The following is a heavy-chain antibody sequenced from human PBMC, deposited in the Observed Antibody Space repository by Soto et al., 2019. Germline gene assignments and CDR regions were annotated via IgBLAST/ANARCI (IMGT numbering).Heavy chain of an antibody. CDR1: GGSVSSYSDY. Sequence: QVQLQESGPGLVKPSETLSLTCTVSGGSVSSYSDYWSWIQQPPGKGLEWIGYVYNSGSTNYNPSLKSRVTISVDTSKNQFSLKLTSVTAADTAVYYCARGSRTILGVVHFDYWGQGTLVTVSS. CDR3: ARGSRTILGVVHFDY. CDR2: VYNSGST. J-gene: IGHJ4*02. V-gene: IGHV4-61*01. D-gene: IGHD3-3*01.